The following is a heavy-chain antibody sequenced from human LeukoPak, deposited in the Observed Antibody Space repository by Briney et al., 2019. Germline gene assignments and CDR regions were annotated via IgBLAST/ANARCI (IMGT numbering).Heavy chain of an antibody. J-gene: IGHJ4*02. CDR3: ARVGSGRTIDY. D-gene: IGHD2-15*01. CDR2: IIPIFGTA. Sequence: ASVKVSCKASGGTFSSYAISWVRQAPGQGLEWMGGIIPIFGTANYAQKFQGRVTITADDSTSTAYMELSSLRSEDTAVYYCARVGSGRTIDYWGQGTLVTVSS. CDR1: GGTFSSYA. V-gene: IGHV1-69*01.